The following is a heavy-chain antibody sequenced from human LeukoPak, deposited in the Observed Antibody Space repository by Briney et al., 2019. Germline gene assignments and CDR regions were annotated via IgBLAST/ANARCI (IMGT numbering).Heavy chain of an antibody. J-gene: IGHJ4*02. CDR1: GFTFSSYG. V-gene: IGHV3-30*02. CDR2: IRYDGSNK. D-gene: IGHD5-24*01. CDR3: AKQTKLRWLQFGPVGSMGSSFDY. Sequence: PGGSLRLSCAASGFTFSSYGMHWVRQAPGKGLEWVAFIRYDGSNKYYADSVKGRFTISRDNSKNTLYLQMNSLRAEDTAVYYCAKQTKLRWLQFGPVGSMGSSFDYWGQGTLVTVSS.